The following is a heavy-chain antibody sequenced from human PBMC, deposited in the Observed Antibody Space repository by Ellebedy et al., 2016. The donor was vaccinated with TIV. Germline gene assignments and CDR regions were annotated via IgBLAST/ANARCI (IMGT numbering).Heavy chain of an antibody. D-gene: IGHD5-24*01. V-gene: IGHV3-23*01. J-gene: IGHJ6*02. CDR1: GFTFSNHG. CDR2: ISAGGETT. CDR3: APRFPTYNVDV. Sequence: GESLKISCAASGFTFSNHGMTWVRQAPGKGLEWVSSISAGGETTYYADSVKGRFTSSRDSAKNKLYLLMNSLRADDTAVYYCAPRFPTYNVDVWGRGTTVIVSS.